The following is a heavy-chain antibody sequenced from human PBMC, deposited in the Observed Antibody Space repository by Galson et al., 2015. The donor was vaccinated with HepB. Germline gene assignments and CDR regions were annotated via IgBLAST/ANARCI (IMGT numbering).Heavy chain of an antibody. CDR1: GYTFTSYG. J-gene: IGHJ6*03. CDR2: ISAYNGNT. Sequence: SVKVSCKASGYTFTSYGISWVRQAPGQGLEWMGWISAYNGNTNYAQKLQGRVTMTTDTSTSTAYMELRSLRSDDTAVYYCARDQVAYCSSTSCYFYYYYYYMDVWGKGTTVTVSS. CDR3: ARDQVAYCSSTSCYFYYYYYYMDV. V-gene: IGHV1-18*01. D-gene: IGHD2-2*01.